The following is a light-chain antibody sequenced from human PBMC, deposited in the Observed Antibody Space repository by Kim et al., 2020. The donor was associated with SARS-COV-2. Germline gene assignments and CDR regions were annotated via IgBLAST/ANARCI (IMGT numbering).Light chain of an antibody. CDR1: QDVTNY. CDR2: DAS. CDR3: QQYYDVPMT. V-gene: IGKV1-33*01. J-gene: IGKJ5*01. Sequence: DIQMTQSPSSLSASVGDRVTISCQASQDVTNYLNWYQQKPGKAPKLLIYDASNLETGAPSRFSGSGSGTDFTFTIRSLQPEDIATYYCQQYYDVPMTFGQGTRLEIK.